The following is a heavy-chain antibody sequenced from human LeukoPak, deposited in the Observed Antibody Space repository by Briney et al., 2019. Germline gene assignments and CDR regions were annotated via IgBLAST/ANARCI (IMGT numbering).Heavy chain of an antibody. Sequence: ASVKVSCKASGYTFTIYGISWVRQAPGQGLEWMGWISGYNGNTNYAQKLQGRVTMTTDTSTSTAYMELRSLRSDDTAVYYCARGFITIFGVVNYMDVWGKGTTVTVSS. V-gene: IGHV1-18*01. D-gene: IGHD3-3*01. CDR2: ISGYNGNT. CDR3: ARGFITIFGVVNYMDV. J-gene: IGHJ6*04. CDR1: GYTFTIYG.